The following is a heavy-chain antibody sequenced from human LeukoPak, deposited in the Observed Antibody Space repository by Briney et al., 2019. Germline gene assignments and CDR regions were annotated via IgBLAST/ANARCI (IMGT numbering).Heavy chain of an antibody. Sequence: GGSLRLXCAASGFTFSSYGIHWVRRTPGKGPEWVAFIPYDGSTKYYADSAKGRFSISRDNSKNTLYLEMNGLRAEDTAVYYCAKDGGYYSLDYWGQGTLVTVSS. D-gene: IGHD2/OR15-2a*01. J-gene: IGHJ4*02. CDR3: AKDGGYYSLDY. V-gene: IGHV3-30*02. CDR1: GFTFSSYG. CDR2: IPYDGSTK.